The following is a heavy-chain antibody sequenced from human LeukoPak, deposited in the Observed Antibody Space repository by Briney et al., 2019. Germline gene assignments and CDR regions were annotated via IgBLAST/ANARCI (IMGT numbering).Heavy chain of an antibody. V-gene: IGHV4-59*08. Sequence: PSETLSLTCTVSGVSISSYHWTWIRQPPGKGLEWIGYISDSGSTNYNPSLKSRVTVSVDTSKSQFSLNLRSVTAADTAMYYCARRSGSYWYFDLWGRGTLVTVSS. D-gene: IGHD1-26*01. J-gene: IGHJ2*01. CDR3: ARRSGSYWYFDL. CDR1: GVSISSYH. CDR2: ISDSGST.